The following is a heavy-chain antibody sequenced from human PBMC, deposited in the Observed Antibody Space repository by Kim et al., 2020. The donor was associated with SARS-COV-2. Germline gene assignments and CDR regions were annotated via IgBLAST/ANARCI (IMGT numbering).Heavy chain of an antibody. D-gene: IGHD6-13*01. CDR1: GFTFSSYG. J-gene: IGHJ6*03. Sequence: GGSLRLSCAASGFTFSSYGMHWVRQAPGKGLEWVAVIWYDGSNKYYADSVKGRFTISRDNSKNTLYLQMNSLRAEDTAVYYCARTKGAAAYYYSYYYMDVWGKGTTVTVSS. CDR3: ARTKGAAAYYYSYYYMDV. CDR2: IWYDGSNK. V-gene: IGHV3-33*01.